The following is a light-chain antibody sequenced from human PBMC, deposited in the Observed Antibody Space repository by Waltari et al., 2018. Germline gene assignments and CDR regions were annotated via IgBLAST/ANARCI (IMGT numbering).Light chain of an antibody. CDR2: DES. J-gene: IGKJ3*01. CDR1: QDISNY. CDR3: QQYDNLPV. V-gene: IGKV1-33*01. Sequence: DIQMTQSPSSLSASVGDRVTITCQASQDISNYLNWYQQKPGKAPKLLIYDESNLETGVPSRFSGSGSGTDFTFTISSLQPEDIATYYCQQYDNLPVFGPGTKVDNK.